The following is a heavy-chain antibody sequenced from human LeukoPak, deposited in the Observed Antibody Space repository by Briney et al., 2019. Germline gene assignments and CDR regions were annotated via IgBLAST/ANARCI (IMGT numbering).Heavy chain of an antibody. Sequence: SETLSLTCTVSGGSISGYYWSWIRQPPGKGLEWIGFIHYSGSTNYNPSLKSRVTISVDTSKNQFSLKLSSLTAADTAVYYCASVTIFGVVGAFDIWGQGTMVTVSS. J-gene: IGHJ3*02. D-gene: IGHD3-3*01. V-gene: IGHV4-59*01. CDR2: IHYSGST. CDR3: ASVTIFGVVGAFDI. CDR1: GGSISGYY.